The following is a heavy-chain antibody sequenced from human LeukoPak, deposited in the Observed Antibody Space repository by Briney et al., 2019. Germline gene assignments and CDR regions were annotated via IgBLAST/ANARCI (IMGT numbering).Heavy chain of an antibody. CDR3: ARHLKGSNYDFWSGHNYYYYYMDV. Sequence: SETLSLTCTVSGGSISSSSYYWGWIRQPPGKGLEWIGSIYYSGSTYYNPSLKSRVTISVDTSKNQFSLKLSSVTAADTAVYYCARHLKGSNYDFWSGHNYYYYYMDVWGKGTTVTVSS. CDR2: IYYSGST. V-gene: IGHV4-39*01. J-gene: IGHJ6*03. CDR1: GGSISSSSYY. D-gene: IGHD3-3*01.